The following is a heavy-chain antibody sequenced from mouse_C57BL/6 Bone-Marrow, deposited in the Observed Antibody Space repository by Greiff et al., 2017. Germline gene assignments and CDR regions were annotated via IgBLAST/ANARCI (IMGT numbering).Heavy chain of an antibody. J-gene: IGHJ1*03. V-gene: IGHV1-55*01. D-gene: IGHD2-5*01. CDR3: ARRDYSIDWYFDV. CDR2: IYPGSGST. CDR1: GYTFTSYW. Sequence: VQLQQPGAELVKPGASVKLSCKASGYTFTSYWITWVKQRPGQGLEWIGVIYPGSGSTNSNEKFKSKATLTVDTSSSAAYMQLSSLTSEDSAVYYCARRDYSIDWYFDVWGTGTTVTVSS.